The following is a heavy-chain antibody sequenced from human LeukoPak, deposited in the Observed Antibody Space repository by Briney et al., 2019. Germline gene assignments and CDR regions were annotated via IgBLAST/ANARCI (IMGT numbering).Heavy chain of an antibody. Sequence: SGGSLRLSCAGSGFAFESFTMTWVRQAPGKGLECVSLISDTGRDINYADSVRGRFTISRDNTKNSLFLQMDSLRVEDTAIYYCAKGLFSAYDKYLDSWGQGTLVTVSS. D-gene: IGHD5-12*01. CDR1: GFAFESFT. CDR3: AKGLFSAYDKYLDS. V-gene: IGHV3-21*04. J-gene: IGHJ4*02. CDR2: ISDTGRDI.